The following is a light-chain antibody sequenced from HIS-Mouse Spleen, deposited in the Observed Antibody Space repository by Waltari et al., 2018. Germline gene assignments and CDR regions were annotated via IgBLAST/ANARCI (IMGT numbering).Light chain of an antibody. CDR1: SRDGGGYNY. CDR2: DVS. V-gene: IGLV2-14*03. CDR3: SSYTSSSTPL. J-gene: IGLJ2*01. Sequence: QSALTQPASVSGSPGQSITISCTGTSRDGGGYNYVSWYQQHPGKAPKLMIYDVSNRPSGVSNRFSGSKSGNTASLTISGLQAEDEADYYCSSYTSSSTPLFGGGNKLTVL.